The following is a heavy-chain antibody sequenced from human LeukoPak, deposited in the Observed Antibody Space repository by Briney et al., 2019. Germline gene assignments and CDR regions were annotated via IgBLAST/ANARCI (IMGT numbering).Heavy chain of an antibody. CDR1: GFTFDDYA. J-gene: IGHJ4*02. CDR3: AKDLASGRPYYFDY. CDR2: ISWNSGSI. V-gene: IGHV3-9*01. D-gene: IGHD1-1*01. Sequence: GGSLRLSCAASGFTFDDYAMHWVRQAPGKGLEWVSGISWNSGSIGYADSVKGRFTISRDNSKNTLYLQMNSLRAEDTAVYYCAKDLASGRPYYFDYWGQGTLVTVSS.